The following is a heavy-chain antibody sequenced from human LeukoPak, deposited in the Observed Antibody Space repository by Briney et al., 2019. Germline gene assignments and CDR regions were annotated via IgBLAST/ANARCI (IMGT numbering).Heavy chain of an antibody. Sequence: SETLSLTCAVYGGSFSGYYWSWIRQPPGKGLEWIGEINHSGSTNYNPSLKSRVTISVDTSKNQFSLKLSSVTAADTAVYYCARSLMADRSSTSCYFIDRAFDIWGQGTMVTVSS. J-gene: IGHJ3*02. CDR1: GGSFSGYY. D-gene: IGHD2-2*01. V-gene: IGHV4-34*01. CDR2: INHSGST. CDR3: ARSLMADRSSTSCYFIDRAFDI.